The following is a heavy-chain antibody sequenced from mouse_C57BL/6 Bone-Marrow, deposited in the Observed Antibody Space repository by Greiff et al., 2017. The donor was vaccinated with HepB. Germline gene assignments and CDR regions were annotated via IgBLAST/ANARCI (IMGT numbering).Heavy chain of an antibody. CDR3: ARDYGSSGGALDY. CDR1: GYTFTGYW. CDR2: VFPGSGGS. V-gene: IGHV1-9*01. D-gene: IGHD1-1*01. J-gene: IGHJ4*01. Sequence: QVQLKESGAELMKPGASVKLSCKATGYTFTGYWIEWVKQRPGHGLEWIGDVFPGSGGSNNNEKFKRRATLTVDTSSSTAYMQLSSLTSEDSAVYYCARDYGSSGGALDYWGQGTSVTVSS.